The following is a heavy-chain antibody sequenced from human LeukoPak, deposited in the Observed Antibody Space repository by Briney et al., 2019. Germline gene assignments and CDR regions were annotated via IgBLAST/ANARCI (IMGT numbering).Heavy chain of an antibody. D-gene: IGHD4-17*01. CDR3: ARAKSTVSTYFDS. J-gene: IGHJ4*02. CDR2: INPGGTT. CDR1: GGSFSGYY. V-gene: IGHV4-34*01. Sequence: PSETLSLTCAVHGGSFSGYYWAWIRQPPGKGLEWIGEINPGGTTNYHPSLKRRVSISADTSKSQFSLELRSVTAADTAVFYCARAKSTVSTYFDSWGQGSLSLSP.